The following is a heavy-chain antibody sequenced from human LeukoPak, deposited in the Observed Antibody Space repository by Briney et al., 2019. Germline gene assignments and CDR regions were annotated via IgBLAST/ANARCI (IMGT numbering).Heavy chain of an antibody. J-gene: IGHJ4*02. V-gene: IGHV1-18*01. CDR2: ISVYSGDT. CDR3: ARVRAAVGVHYFDY. D-gene: IGHD6-13*01. CDR1: AYTFTNYG. Sequence: ASVKVSCKASAYTFTNYGISWVRQAPGQGLEWMGWISVYSGDTNYAQNLQGRVTMTTDTSTTTAYMELRSLTSDDTAVYYCARVRAAVGVHYFDYWGQGTLVTVSS.